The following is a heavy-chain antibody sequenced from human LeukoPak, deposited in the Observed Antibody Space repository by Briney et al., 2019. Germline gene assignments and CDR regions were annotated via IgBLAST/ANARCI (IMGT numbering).Heavy chain of an antibody. V-gene: IGHV3-15*01. Sequence: PGGSLRLSCAASGFTFSNAWMSWVRQAPGKGLEWVGRIKSKTDGGTTDYAAPVKGRFTISRDDSKNTLYLQMNSLKTEDTAVYYCTTHTCSGGSCKFIGYYYYMDVWGKGTTVTVSS. CDR1: GFTFSNAW. CDR2: IKSKTDGGTT. D-gene: IGHD2-15*01. CDR3: TTHTCSGGSCKFIGYYYYMDV. J-gene: IGHJ6*03.